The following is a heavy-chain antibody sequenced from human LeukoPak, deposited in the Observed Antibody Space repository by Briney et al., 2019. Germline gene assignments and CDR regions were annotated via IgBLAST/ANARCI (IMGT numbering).Heavy chain of an antibody. V-gene: IGHV3-21*01. CDR2: ISSSSSYI. J-gene: IGHJ4*02. Sequence: GGSLRLSCAASGFTFSSYSMNWVRQAPGKGLEWVSSISSSSSYIYYADSVKGRFTISRDNAKNSLYLQMNSLRAEDTAVYYCAREGQLWLRPPGGYWGQGTLVTVSS. CDR3: AREGQLWLRPPGGY. D-gene: IGHD5-18*01. CDR1: GFTFSSYS.